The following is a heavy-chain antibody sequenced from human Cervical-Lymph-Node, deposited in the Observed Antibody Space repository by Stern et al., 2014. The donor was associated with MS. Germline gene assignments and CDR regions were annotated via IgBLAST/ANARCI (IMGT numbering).Heavy chain of an antibody. CDR2: INAGNGNT. CDR3: ARGEGCRPLGY. D-gene: IGHD2-15*01. V-gene: IGHV1-3*01. J-gene: IGHJ4*02. CDR1: GYTFTSYA. Sequence: VQLVESGAEVKKPGASVKVYCKASGYTFTSYAMHWVRQAPGQRLEWMGWINAGNGNTKYSQKFQGRVTITRDTSASTAYMELSSLRSEDTAVYYCARGEGCRPLGYWGQGTLVTVSS.